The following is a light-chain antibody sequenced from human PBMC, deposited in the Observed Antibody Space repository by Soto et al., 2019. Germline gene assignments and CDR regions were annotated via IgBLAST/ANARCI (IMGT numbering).Light chain of an antibody. Sequence: EIVMTQSPATRSVSPGERATLSCRASQSVSSNLAWYQQKPGQAPRLLIYGASTRATGIPVRFSGSGSGTEFTLTISSLQSEDFAVYYCQQYNNWPPLTFGGGTKVEIK. V-gene: IGKV3-15*01. CDR1: QSVSSN. CDR3: QQYNNWPPLT. CDR2: GAS. J-gene: IGKJ4*01.